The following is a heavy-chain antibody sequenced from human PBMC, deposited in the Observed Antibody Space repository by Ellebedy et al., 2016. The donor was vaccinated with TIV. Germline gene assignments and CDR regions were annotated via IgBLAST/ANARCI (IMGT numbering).Heavy chain of an antibody. CDR3: VRSSTITGVGLRLPPWFDP. V-gene: IGHV4-59*08. J-gene: IGHJ5*02. CDR2: VHYSRST. D-gene: IGHD3-3*01. CDR1: GGTISSYY. Sequence: MPSETLSLTCTVSGGTISSYYWSWIRQPPGKGLEWIGCVHYSRSTNYNPSLKRRVTISVDTSKNQLSLKLSSVTAADTAVYYCVRSSTITGVGLRLPPWFDPWGQGTLVTVSS.